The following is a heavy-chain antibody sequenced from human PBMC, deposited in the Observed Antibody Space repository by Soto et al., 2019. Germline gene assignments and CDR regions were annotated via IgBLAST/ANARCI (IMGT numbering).Heavy chain of an antibody. V-gene: IGHV1-2*04. Sequence: ASVKVSCKASGYTFNGYSMHWVRQAPGQGLEWMGWINPNSGGTNYAQKFQGWVTMTRDTSISTAYMELSRLRSDDTAVYYRARGGGNSGVYYYYGMDVWGQGTTVTVSS. CDR3: ARGGGNSGVYYYYGMDV. CDR1: GYTFNGYS. CDR2: INPNSGGT. J-gene: IGHJ6*02. D-gene: IGHD2-21*02.